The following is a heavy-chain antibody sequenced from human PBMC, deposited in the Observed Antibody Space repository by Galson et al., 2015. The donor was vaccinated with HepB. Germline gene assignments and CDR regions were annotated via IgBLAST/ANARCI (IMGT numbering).Heavy chain of an antibody. CDR3: ARDSVWHDSSGYYYATRYFDL. J-gene: IGHJ2*01. CDR2: ISSSSYT. V-gene: IGHV3-11*06. D-gene: IGHD3-22*01. Sequence: SLRLSCAASGFTFSDYYMSWIRQAPGKGLEWVSYISSSSYTNYADSVKGRFTISRDNAKNSLYLQMNSLRAEDTAVYYCARDSVWHDSSGYYYATRYFDLWGRGTLVTVSS. CDR1: GFTFSDYY.